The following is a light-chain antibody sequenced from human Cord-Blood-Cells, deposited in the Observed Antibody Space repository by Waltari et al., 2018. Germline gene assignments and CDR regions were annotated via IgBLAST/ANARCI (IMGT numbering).Light chain of an antibody. Sequence: EIVMTQSPATLSVSPGERATLSCRASQCVSSHLAWYQQKPGQAPRLLIDGAATRATGIPARCSGSGSGTEFTLTISSLQSEDFAVYYCQQYNNWPRTFGQGTKVEIK. CDR3: QQYNNWPRT. CDR2: GAA. J-gene: IGKJ1*01. CDR1: QCVSSH. V-gene: IGKV3-15*01.